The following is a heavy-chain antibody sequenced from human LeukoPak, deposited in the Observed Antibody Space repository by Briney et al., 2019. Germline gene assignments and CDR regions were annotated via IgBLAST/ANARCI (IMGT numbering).Heavy chain of an antibody. CDR2: ISSSGSTI. CDR1: GFTFSSYE. V-gene: IGHV3-48*03. Sequence: GGSLRLSCAASGFTFSSYEMNWVRQAPGKGLEWVAYISSSGSTIYYAASVKGRFTISRDNAKSSLYLQMNSLRAEDTAVYYCARVIRGYGSGSYYDWFDPWGQGTLVTVSS. CDR3: ARVIRGYGSGSYYDWFDP. D-gene: IGHD3-10*01. J-gene: IGHJ5*02.